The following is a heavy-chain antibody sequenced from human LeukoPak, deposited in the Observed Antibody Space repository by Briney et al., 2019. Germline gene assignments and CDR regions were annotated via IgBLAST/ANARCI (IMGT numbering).Heavy chain of an antibody. J-gene: IGHJ5*02. CDR2: INPNSGGT. V-gene: IGHV1-2*02. CDR1: GYTFTVYY. CDR3: ARGPVAGTRRWFDP. Sequence: ASVKVSSKASGYTFTVYYMHWVRQAPGQGLEWMGWINPNSGGTNYAQKFQGRVTMTRDTSISTAYMELSRLRSDDTAVYYCARGPVAGTRRWFDPWGQGTLVTVSS. D-gene: IGHD6-19*01.